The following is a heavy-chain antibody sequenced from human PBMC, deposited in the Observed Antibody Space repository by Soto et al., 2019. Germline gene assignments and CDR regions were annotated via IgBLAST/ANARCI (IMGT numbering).Heavy chain of an antibody. CDR2: INHSGST. CDR1: GGSFSGYY. CDR3: ARGPVTIFGVDEYYYGMDV. V-gene: IGHV4-34*01. D-gene: IGHD3-3*01. Sequence: QVQLQQWGAGLLKPSETLSLTCAVYGGSFSGYYWSWIRQPPGKGLEWIGEINHSGSTNYNPSLKSRVNISVDTSKNQFSLKLSSVTAADTAVYYCARGPVTIFGVDEYYYGMDVWGQGTTVTVSS. J-gene: IGHJ6*02.